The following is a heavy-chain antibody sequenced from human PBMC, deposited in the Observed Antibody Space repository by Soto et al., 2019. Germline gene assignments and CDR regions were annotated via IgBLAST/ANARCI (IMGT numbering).Heavy chain of an antibody. CDR2: ISAYNGNT. CDR3: ARDAAAGLNDY. CDR1: CYTLSSYG. D-gene: IGHD6-13*01. V-gene: IGHV1-18*01. J-gene: IGHJ4*02. Sequence: GPVKVSCKGSCYTLSSYGITWGRQAPGQGLDWMGWISAYNGNTIYAQKFQGRVSMTTDTSTSTAYMELRSLRSDDTAVYYCARDAAAGLNDYWGQGTLVTVSS.